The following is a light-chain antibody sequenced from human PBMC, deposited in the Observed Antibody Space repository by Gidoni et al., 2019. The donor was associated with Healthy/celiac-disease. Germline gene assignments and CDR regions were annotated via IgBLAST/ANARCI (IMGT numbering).Light chain of an antibody. V-gene: IGKV3-20*01. CDR3: QQYGSSPT. CDR2: GAS. Sequence: LTQSPGTLSLSPGERATLSCRASQSVSSSYLAWYQQKPGQAPRLLIYGASSRATGIPDRFSGSGSGTDFTLTISRLEPEDFAVYYCQQYGSSPTFGPGTKVDIK. CDR1: QSVSSSY. J-gene: IGKJ3*01.